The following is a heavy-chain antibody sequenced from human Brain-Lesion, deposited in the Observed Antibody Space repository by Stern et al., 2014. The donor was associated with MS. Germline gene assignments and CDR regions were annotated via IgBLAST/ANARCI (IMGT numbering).Heavy chain of an antibody. CDR1: GGSISSSPYY. J-gene: IGHJ4*02. CDR2: IYYSGFT. CDR3: ARHDSVPRPSQLYSARDRGPGYFDY. D-gene: IGHD1-26*01. Sequence: VQLVESGPGLVKPSETLSLTCTVSGGSISSSPYYWARIRQPPGKGLEWVGYIYYSGFTYYNPSLKRRVTISVDMTNTQFSLKLSSVTAADTAIYYCARHDSVPRPSQLYSARDRGPGYFDYWGQGTLVTVSS. V-gene: IGHV4-39*01.